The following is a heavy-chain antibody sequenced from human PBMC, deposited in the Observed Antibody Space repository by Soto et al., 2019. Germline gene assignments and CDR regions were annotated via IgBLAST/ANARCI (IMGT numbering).Heavy chain of an antibody. CDR1: GYTFTSYA. CDR3: ARYAPNYAAGAFDI. D-gene: IGHD2-2*01. CDR2: INAGNGNT. Sequence: GASVKVSCKASGYTFTSYAMHWVRQAPGQRLEWMGWINAGNGNTKYSQKFQGRVTLTRDTSASTAYMELSSLRSEDTAVYYCARYAPNYAAGAFDIWGQGTLVTVSS. V-gene: IGHV1-3*01. J-gene: IGHJ3*02.